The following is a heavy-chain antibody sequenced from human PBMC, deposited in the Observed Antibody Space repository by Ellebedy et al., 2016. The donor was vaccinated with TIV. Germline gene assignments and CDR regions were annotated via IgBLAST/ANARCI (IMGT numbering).Heavy chain of an antibody. CDR3: ARARYGDHRNYFYYYGLDV. V-gene: IGHV1-46*01. CDR2: INPSGGAT. J-gene: IGHJ6*02. Sequence: AASVKVSCKASGCTFTTYYIHWVRQAPGQGLEWMGQINPSGGATSYTEKFQGRVTMTRDTSTRTVYMELCSLRSEDTAVYYCARARYGDHRNYFYYYGLDVWGQGTTVTVSS. CDR1: GCTFTTYY. D-gene: IGHD4-11*01.